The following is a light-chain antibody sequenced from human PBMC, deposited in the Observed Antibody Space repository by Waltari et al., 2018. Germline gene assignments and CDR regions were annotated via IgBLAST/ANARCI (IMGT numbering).Light chain of an antibody. Sequence: DIRMSQSPSTLSASVGDSVTITCRASQNIGNWVAWYQQIPGRAPKLLIYKSSSLQSGVPSRFSGSGSGTEFTLTITSLQPDDFATYYCQHYNTYSPMYTFGQGTKLEI. CDR3: QHYNTYSPMYT. V-gene: IGKV1-5*03. J-gene: IGKJ2*01. CDR2: KSS. CDR1: QNIGNW.